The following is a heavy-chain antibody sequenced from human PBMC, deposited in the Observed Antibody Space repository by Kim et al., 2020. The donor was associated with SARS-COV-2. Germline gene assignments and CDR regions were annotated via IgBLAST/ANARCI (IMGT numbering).Heavy chain of an antibody. V-gene: IGHV3-9*01. Sequence: IDYADSVKGRFITSRDNARNSLYLQMNILRPEDTALYYCTRDVLAGGADVWGQGTAVIVSS. D-gene: IGHD2-21*01. J-gene: IGHJ6*02. CDR3: TRDVLAGGADV. CDR2: I.